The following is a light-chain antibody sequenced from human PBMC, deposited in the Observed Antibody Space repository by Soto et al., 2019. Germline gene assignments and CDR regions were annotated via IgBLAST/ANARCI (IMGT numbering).Light chain of an antibody. Sequence: EIVLTQSPGTLSLSPGERTTLSCRASQSVRSTYLAWYQQRPGQAPRLLIYGATSRATGIPDRFQGSGSGTDSTLTISRLEPEVFAVYFCQQYGSTPLTFGQGTMV. CDR3: QQYGSTPLT. V-gene: IGKV3-20*01. J-gene: IGKJ1*01. CDR1: QSVRSTY. CDR2: GAT.